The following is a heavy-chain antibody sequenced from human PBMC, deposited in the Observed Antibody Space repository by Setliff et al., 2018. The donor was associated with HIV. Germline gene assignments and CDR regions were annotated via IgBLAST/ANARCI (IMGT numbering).Heavy chain of an antibody. CDR2: ISYDGSNK. CDR1: GFTFSSYA. CDR3: ARGREDDFWSGYRFDY. D-gene: IGHD3-3*01. J-gene: IGHJ4*02. V-gene: IGHV3-30*04. Sequence: GGSLRLSCAASGFTFSSYAMHWVRQAPGKGLEWVAVISYDGSNKYYADSVKGRFTISRDNSKNTLYLQMNSLRAEDTAVYYCARGREDDFWSGYRFDYWGQGTLVTVSS.